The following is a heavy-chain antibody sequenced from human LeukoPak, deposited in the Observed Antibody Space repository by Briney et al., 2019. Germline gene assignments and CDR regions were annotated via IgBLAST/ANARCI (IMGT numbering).Heavy chain of an antibody. CDR1: GGSFSGYY. CDR3: ARGPRHYCDSSGYYP. D-gene: IGHD3-22*01. Sequence: KPSETLSLTCAVYGGSFSGYYWSWIRQPPGKGLEWIGEINHSGSTNYNPSLKSRVTISVDTSKNQFSLKLSSVTAADTAVYYCARGPRHYCDSSGYYPWGQGTLVTVSS. CDR2: INHSGST. J-gene: IGHJ5*02. V-gene: IGHV4-34*01.